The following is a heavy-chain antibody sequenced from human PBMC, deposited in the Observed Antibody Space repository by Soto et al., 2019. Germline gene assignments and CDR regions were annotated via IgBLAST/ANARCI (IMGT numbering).Heavy chain of an antibody. J-gene: IGHJ6*02. CDR1: GFPFSSYG. CDR2: IWYDGSNK. CDR3: ARGGYGDYGYYGMDV. D-gene: IGHD4-17*01. V-gene: IGHV3-33*01. Sequence: GGSLRLSCAASGFPFSSYGTHWVRQAPGKGLEWVAVIWYDGSNKYYADSVKGRFTISRDNSKNTLYLQMNSLRAEDTAVYYCARGGYGDYGYYGMDVWGQGTTVTVSS.